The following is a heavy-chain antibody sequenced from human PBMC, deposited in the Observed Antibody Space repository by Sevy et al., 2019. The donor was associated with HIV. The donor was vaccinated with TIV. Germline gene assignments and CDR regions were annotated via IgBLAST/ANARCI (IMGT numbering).Heavy chain of an antibody. D-gene: IGHD1-26*01. CDR2: LYSGGST. CDR3: VRAGTGSYRAYFDY. J-gene: IGHJ4*02. V-gene: IGHV3-53*01. CDR1: EFTVSSSY. Sequence: GSLRLSCAASEFTVSSSYMSWVRQAPGKGLEWVSILYSGGSTYYAASVKGRFAVSRDNSKNTLYLQMNSLRAEDTAVYYCVRAGTGSYRAYFDYWGQGTLVTVSS.